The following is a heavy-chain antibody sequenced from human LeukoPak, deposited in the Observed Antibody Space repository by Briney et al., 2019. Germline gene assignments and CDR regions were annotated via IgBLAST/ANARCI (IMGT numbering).Heavy chain of an antibody. CDR3: ARPSGSSPDFDY. CDR1: GFTFSSYA. Sequence: GGSLRLSCAASGFTFSSYAMTWVRQAPGKGLEWVSSISSSSSYIYYADSVKGRFTISRDNAKNSLYLQMNSLRAEDTAVYYCARPSGSSPDFDYWGQGTLVTVSS. CDR2: ISSSSSYI. V-gene: IGHV3-21*01. D-gene: IGHD1-26*01. J-gene: IGHJ4*02.